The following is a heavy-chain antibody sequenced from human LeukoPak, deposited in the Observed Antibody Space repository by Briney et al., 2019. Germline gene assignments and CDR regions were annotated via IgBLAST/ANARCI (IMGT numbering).Heavy chain of an antibody. CDR1: GGSISSYY. CDR2: ISGSGGST. V-gene: IGHV3-23*01. Sequence: ETLSLTCTVSGGSISSYYWSWIRQPPGKGLEWVSGISGSGGSTYYADSVKGRFTISRDKSKNTLYLLMISLRAEDTAVYYCAIRKQQVVPPRAYPYYYGMDVWGQGTTVTVSS. D-gene: IGHD6-13*01. J-gene: IGHJ6*02. CDR3: AIRKQQVVPPRAYPYYYGMDV.